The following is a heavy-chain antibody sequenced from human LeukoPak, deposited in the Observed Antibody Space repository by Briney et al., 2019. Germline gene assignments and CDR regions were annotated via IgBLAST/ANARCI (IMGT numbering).Heavy chain of an antibody. CDR2: VRSESDAGTM. J-gene: IGHJ6*04. D-gene: IGHD3-16*01. CDR3: GGRRV. V-gene: IGHV3-15*01. CDR1: GFNFRSAW. Sequence: GGSLRLSCAASGFNFRSAWMSWARQAPGKGLEWVGRVRSESDAGTMDYAAHVQGRFSISRDDSKNMVYLDMNSLKTEDTAVYYCGGRRVWGNGTVVTVSS.